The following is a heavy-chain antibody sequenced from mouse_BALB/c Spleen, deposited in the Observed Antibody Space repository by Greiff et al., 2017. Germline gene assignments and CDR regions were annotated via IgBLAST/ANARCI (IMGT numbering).Heavy chain of an antibody. CDR1: GFNIKDYY. D-gene: IGHD1-1*01. CDR2: IDPENGNT. CDR3: ASGDYGSSYPFDY. J-gene: IGHJ2*01. V-gene: IGHV14-1*02. Sequence: VQLQQSGAELVRPGALVKLSCKASGFNIKDYYMHWVKQRPEQGLEWIGWIDPENGNTIYDPKFQGKASITADTSSNTAYLQLSSLTSEDTAVYYCASGDYGSSYPFDYWGQGTTLTVSA.